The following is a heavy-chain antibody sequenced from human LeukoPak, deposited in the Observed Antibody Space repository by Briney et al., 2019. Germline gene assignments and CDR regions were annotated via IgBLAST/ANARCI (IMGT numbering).Heavy chain of an antibody. D-gene: IGHD3-10*01. CDR3: AKDWSEGSGSYIDY. CDR2: TSYDGSRQ. V-gene: IGHV3-30*01. Sequence: GGSLRLSCAASGFSFGSHAMHWVRQAPGKGLEWLVVTSYDGSRQYYADFVRGRFTVSRENSKNTLYLQMNSLTVDDTAIYYCAKDWSEGSGSYIDYWGQGALVTVSS. J-gene: IGHJ4*02. CDR1: GFSFGSHA.